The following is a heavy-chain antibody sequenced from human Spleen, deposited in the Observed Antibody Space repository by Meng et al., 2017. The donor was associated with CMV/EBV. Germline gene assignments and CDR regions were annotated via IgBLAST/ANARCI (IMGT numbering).Heavy chain of an antibody. D-gene: IGHD6-13*01. CDR3: ATVSGYSSRWYPFDS. Sequence: SGGTSNTYTIDWVRQAPGQGLQWMGRFTAVFGSTNYAQNFQGRLTITTDESTSTTYMELRSLRFEDTAVYYCATVSGYSSRWYPFDSWGQGTLVTVSS. CDR2: FTAVFGST. CDR1: GGTSNTYT. V-gene: IGHV1-69*05. J-gene: IGHJ4*02.